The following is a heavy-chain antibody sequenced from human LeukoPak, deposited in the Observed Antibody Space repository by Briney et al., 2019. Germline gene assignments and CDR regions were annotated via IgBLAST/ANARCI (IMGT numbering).Heavy chain of an antibody. J-gene: IGHJ6*02. CDR3: ARVTGTTQSYYYYGMDV. CDR1: GGSFSGYY. D-gene: IGHD1-1*01. CDR2: INHSGST. Sequence: PSETLSLTCAVYGGSFSGYYWSWIRQPPGKGLEWIGEINHSGSTNYNPSLESRVTISVDTSKNQFSLKLSSVTAADTAVYYCARVTGTTQSYYYYGMDVWGQGTTVTVSS. V-gene: IGHV4-34*01.